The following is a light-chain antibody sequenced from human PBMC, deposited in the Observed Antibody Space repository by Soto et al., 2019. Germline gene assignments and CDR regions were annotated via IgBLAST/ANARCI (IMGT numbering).Light chain of an antibody. J-gene: IGLJ2*01. Sequence: QSALTQPPSASGSPGQSVTISCTGTSSDVGAYNYVSWYQQHPGKAPKLMIYDVSKRPSGVPYRFSGSKSGNAASLTVSGLQGEDEADYYCSSYTSDTTVLFGGGTSSPS. CDR1: SSDVGAYNY. CDR2: DVS. CDR3: SSYTSDTTVL. V-gene: IGLV2-8*01.